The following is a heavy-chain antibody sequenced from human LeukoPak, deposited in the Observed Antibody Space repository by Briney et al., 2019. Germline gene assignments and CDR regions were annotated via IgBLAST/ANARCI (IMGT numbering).Heavy chain of an antibody. D-gene: IGHD3-22*01. CDR2: IYYSGST. V-gene: IGHV4-39*01. J-gene: IGHJ4*02. CDR3: TRIYDSSGHPR. Sequence: SETLSLTCTVSGGSISSSSYYWGWIRQPPGKGLEWIGSIYYSGSTYYNPSLKSRVTISVDTSKNQFSLKLSSVTAADTAVYYCTRIYDSSGHPRWGQGTLVTVSS. CDR1: GGSISSSSYY.